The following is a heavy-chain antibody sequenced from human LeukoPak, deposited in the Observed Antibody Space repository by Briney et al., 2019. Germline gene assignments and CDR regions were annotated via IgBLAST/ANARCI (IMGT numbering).Heavy chain of an antibody. V-gene: IGHV1-69*04. CDR2: IIPILGIA. J-gene: IGHJ3*02. Sequence: SVKVSCKASGGTFSSYAISWVRQAPGQGLEWMGRIIPILGIAKYAQKFQGRVTITADKSTSTAYMELSSLRSEDTAVYYCARDYYDSSGYYVGDAFDIWGQGTMVTVSS. CDR1: GGTFSSYA. CDR3: ARDYYDSSGYYVGDAFDI. D-gene: IGHD3-22*01.